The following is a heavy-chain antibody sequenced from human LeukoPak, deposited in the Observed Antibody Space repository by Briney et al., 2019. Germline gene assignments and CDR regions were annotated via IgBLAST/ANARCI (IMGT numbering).Heavy chain of an antibody. CDR2: IKQDGSEK. CDR3: ARYYYDSSGYVYFDY. J-gene: IGHJ4*02. D-gene: IGHD3-22*01. Sequence: AGGSLRLSCAASGFTFSSYGMHWVRQAPGKGLEWVANIKQDGSEKYYVDSVKGRFTISRDNAKNSLYLQMNSLRAEDTAVYYCARYYYDSSGYVYFDYWGQGTLVTVSS. CDR1: GFTFSSYG. V-gene: IGHV3-7*01.